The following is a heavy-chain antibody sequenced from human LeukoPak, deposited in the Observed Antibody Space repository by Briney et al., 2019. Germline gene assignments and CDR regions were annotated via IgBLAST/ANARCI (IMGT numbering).Heavy chain of an antibody. CDR1: GYTFTSYD. CDR3: ARRPPRIAASTRFDP. D-gene: IGHD6-6*01. V-gene: IGHV1-8*01. Sequence: ASVKVSCKASGYTFTSYDINWVRQATGQGLEWRGWMNPNSGNTGYAQKFQGRVTMTRNTSISTAYMELSSLRSEDTAVYYCARRPPRIAASTRFDPWGQGTLVTVSS. J-gene: IGHJ5*02. CDR2: MNPNSGNT.